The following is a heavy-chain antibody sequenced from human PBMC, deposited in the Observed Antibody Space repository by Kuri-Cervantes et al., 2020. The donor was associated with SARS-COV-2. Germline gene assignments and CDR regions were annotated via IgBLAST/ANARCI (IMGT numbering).Heavy chain of an antibody. CDR3: ARGINGYFFFYYLDV. CDR2: IYYSGST. D-gene: IGHD3-22*01. CDR1: GGSFSGYH. J-gene: IGHJ6*03. Sequence: SQTLSLTCAVYGGSFSGYHWSWIRQPPGKGLEWIGYIYYSGSTYYNPSLKSRVTISVDTPKNQFSLKLSSVTAADTAVYYCARGINGYFFFYYLDVWGKGTTVTVSS. V-gene: IGHV4-34*01.